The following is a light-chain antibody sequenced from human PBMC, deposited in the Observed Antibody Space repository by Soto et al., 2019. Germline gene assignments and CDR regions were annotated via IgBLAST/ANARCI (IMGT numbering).Light chain of an antibody. Sequence: DIQMTQSPSSVSEPVGDRVTIICRASQGISSWLAWYQKKPGKAPKLLIYAASSLQSGVPSRFSGSESGTDFTLTISRLQTEDFATYYCQQANSFPLTFGQGTRVDIK. CDR3: QQANSFPLT. V-gene: IGKV1-12*01. CDR1: QGISSW. CDR2: AAS. J-gene: IGKJ5*01.